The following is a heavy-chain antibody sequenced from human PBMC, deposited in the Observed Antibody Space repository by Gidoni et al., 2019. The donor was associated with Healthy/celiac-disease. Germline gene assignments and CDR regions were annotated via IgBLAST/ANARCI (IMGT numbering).Heavy chain of an antibody. V-gene: IGHV1-69*02. CDR3: ASSGGDSSGFTG. CDR2: IIPILGIA. J-gene: IGHJ4*02. Sequence: QVQLVQSGAEVTKPGSSVKVSCKASGGTFSSYTISRVRQAPGQGLGWMGRIIPILGIANYAQKFQGRVTSTADKSTSTAYMELSSLRSEDTAVYYCASSGGDSSGFTGWGQGTLVTVSS. D-gene: IGHD6-19*01. CDR1: GGTFSSYT.